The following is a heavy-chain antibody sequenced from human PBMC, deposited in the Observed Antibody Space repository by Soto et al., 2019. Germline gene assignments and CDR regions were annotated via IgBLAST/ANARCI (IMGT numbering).Heavy chain of an antibody. CDR2: VAAKNENYVT. CDR3: TRYSRTQLQIFDY. CDR1: GYSFSGSA. D-gene: IGHD2-21*01. V-gene: IGHV3-73*01. Sequence: GGSLRLSCAASGYSFSGSALHWVRQASGKGLEWVARVAAKNENYVTTYAASVKGRFTISRDDSKNTVYLQMSSLKTEDTAVYFCTRYSRTQLQIFDYWGPGTLVTVSS. J-gene: IGHJ4*02.